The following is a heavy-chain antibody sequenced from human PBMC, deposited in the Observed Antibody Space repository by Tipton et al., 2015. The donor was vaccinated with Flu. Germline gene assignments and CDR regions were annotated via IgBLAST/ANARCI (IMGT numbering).Heavy chain of an antibody. CDR2: IYYSGST. V-gene: IGHV4-61*01. CDR3: ARDRPARVSSGWYRAFDI. J-gene: IGHJ3*02. CDR1: GGSVSSGSYY. Sequence: GLVKPSETLSLTCTVSGGSVSSGSYYWSWIRQPPGKGLEWIGYIYYSGSTNYNPSLKSRVTISVDASKNQFSLKLSSVTAADTAVYYCARDRPARVSSGWYRAFDIWGQGTMATVSS. D-gene: IGHD6-19*01.